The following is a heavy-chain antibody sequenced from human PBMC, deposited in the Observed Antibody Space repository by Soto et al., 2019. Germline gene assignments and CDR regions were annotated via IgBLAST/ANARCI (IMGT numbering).Heavy chain of an antibody. Sequence: PGGSLRLCCESSGFKFDDYGMHWVRQSPGTGLEXVSGINFIGANTEYAESVTGRFTISRDTAKNYLYLQMNSLRAEDTDFYFCSKDLRTRWIRGNFDSWGQGTLVTVSS. D-gene: IGHD2-15*01. J-gene: IGHJ4*02. CDR2: INFIGANT. CDR1: GFKFDDYG. V-gene: IGHV3-20*04. CDR3: SKDLRTRWIRGNFDS.